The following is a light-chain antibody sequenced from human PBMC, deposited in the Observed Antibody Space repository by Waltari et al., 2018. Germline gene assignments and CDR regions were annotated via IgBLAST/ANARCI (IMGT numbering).Light chain of an antibody. CDR3: QQYNSYPRT. CDR2: KAS. J-gene: IGKJ1*01. Sequence: DIQMTQSPSTLSASVGDRVTITCRASQSISSWLAWYQQKPGKAPKLLIFKASSLESGVPSRFSRSGSGTGFTLTISSLQTDDFATYYCQQYNSYPRTFGQGTKVDIK. V-gene: IGKV1-5*03. CDR1: QSISSW.